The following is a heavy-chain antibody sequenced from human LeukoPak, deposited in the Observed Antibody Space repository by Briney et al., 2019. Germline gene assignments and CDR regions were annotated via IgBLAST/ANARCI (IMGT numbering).Heavy chain of an antibody. CDR1: GFTFSTYW. CDR3: AREGRLVQSGGLDS. Sequence: GGSLRLSCAASGFTFSTYWMHWVRQAPGKGLVWVSRVSSDGSNTNYADSVKGRFTISRDNAKNTLYLQMNSLRAEDTAVYYCAREGRLVQSGGLDSWGQGTLVTVSS. CDR2: VSSDGSNT. J-gene: IGHJ4*02. V-gene: IGHV3-74*01. D-gene: IGHD6-6*01.